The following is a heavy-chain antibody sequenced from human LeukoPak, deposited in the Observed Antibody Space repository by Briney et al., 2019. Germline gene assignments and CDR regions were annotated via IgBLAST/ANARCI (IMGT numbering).Heavy chain of an antibody. CDR1: GFTFSDYY. CDR3: ARGALITFGGVIPYYFDY. CDR2: LNSGGSTV. J-gene: IGHJ4*02. V-gene: IGHV3-11*01. D-gene: IGHD3-16*02. Sequence: GGSLRLSCAASGFTFSDYYMSWIRQAPGKGLEGVSSLNSGGSTVWYADSVKGRFTISRDNAKNSMYLQMNNLRAEDTAVYYCARGALITFGGVIPYYFDYWGQGTLVTVSS.